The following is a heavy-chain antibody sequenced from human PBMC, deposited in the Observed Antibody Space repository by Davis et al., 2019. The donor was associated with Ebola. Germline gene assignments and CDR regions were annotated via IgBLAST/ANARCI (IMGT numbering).Heavy chain of an antibody. J-gene: IGHJ4*02. CDR1: GFTFSSYS. V-gene: IGHV3-21*01. CDR3: ARGSENWNYVDS. D-gene: IGHD1-1*01. Sequence: GESLKISCAASGFTFSSYSMNWVRQAPGKGLESVSSISSSSSYIYYADSVKGRFTISRDIAKNSLYLQMNSLRDEDTAVYYCARGSENWNYVDSWGQGTLVTVSS. CDR2: ISSSSSYI.